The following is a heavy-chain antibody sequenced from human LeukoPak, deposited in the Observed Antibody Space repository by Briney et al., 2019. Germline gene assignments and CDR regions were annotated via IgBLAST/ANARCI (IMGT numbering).Heavy chain of an antibody. Sequence: ATVRVSCKVSGHTLSELPMYWVRQAPGEGLEWMGGFDPENDERIYAQKFRGRVTMTEDTSTNTAYMELSSLRSDDTAVYYCATEVTSIVPDYWGQGTLVTVSS. CDR3: ATEVTSIVPDY. CDR1: GHTLSELP. D-gene: IGHD2-21*02. CDR2: FDPENDER. J-gene: IGHJ4*02. V-gene: IGHV1-24*01.